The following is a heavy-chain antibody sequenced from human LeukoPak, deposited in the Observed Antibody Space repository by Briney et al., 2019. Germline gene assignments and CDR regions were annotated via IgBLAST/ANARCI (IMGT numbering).Heavy chain of an antibody. D-gene: IGHD6-19*01. J-gene: IGHJ6*02. Sequence: GGSLRLSCTASGFTFADYAMNWVRQAPGKGLEWIGFIRRKAYGGTAEYAASVRGRFTISRDDSKSIAYVQMNSLKTEDTAVYYCARDVAVAGSYSMDVWGQGTTVTVSS. CDR1: GFTFADYA. CDR3: ARDVAVAGSYSMDV. CDR2: IRRKAYGGTA. V-gene: IGHV3-49*04.